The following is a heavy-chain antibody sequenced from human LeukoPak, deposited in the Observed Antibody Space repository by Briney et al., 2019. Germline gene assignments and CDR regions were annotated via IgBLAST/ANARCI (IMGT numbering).Heavy chain of an antibody. Sequence: ASVKVSCKASGYTFTGYYMHWVRQAPGQGLEWMGWINPNSGGTNYAQKFQGRVTMTRDTSISTAYMELSRLRSDDTAVYYCAREASHHHNMLWDYRGQGTLVTVSS. J-gene: IGHJ4*02. CDR2: INPNSGGT. CDR3: AREASHHHNMLWDY. CDR1: GYTFTGYY. V-gene: IGHV1-2*02. D-gene: IGHD3-16*01.